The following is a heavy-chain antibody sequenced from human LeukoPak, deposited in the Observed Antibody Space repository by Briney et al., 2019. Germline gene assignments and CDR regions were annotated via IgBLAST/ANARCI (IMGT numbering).Heavy chain of an antibody. CDR1: GFTFDDYA. Sequence: GGSLRLSCAASGFTFDDYAMHWVRQAPGKGLEWVSGISWNSGSIGYADSVKGRFTISRDNAKNSLYLQMNSLRAEDMALYYCAKDKIAALSWFFGYWGQGTLVTVSS. J-gene: IGHJ4*02. D-gene: IGHD6-13*01. CDR3: AKDKIAALSWFFGY. CDR2: ISWNSGSI. V-gene: IGHV3-9*03.